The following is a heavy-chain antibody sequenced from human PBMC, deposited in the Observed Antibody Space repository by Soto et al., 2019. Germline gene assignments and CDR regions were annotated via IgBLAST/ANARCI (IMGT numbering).Heavy chain of an antibody. D-gene: IGHD6-13*01. J-gene: IGHJ5*02. V-gene: IGHV1-69*01. CDR3: ARDLPIVRRLSAADGVRFDP. CDR2: IIPIFGTA. Sequence: QVQLVQSGAEVKKPGSSVKVSCKASGGTFSSYAISWVRQAPGQGLEWMGGIIPIFGTANYAQKFQGRVTITADESTSTAYMELSSLRSEDTAVDYWARDLPIVRRLSAADGVRFDPWGQGTLVTVSS. CDR1: GGTFSSYA.